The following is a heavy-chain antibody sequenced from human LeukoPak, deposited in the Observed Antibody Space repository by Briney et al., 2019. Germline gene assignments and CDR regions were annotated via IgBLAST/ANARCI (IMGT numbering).Heavy chain of an antibody. CDR3: AREPEYCSSTSCYRLNWFDP. CDR2: INTGNGNT. V-gene: IGHV1-3*04. CDR1: GYTFTSYA. J-gene: IGHJ5*02. Sequence: VASVKVSCKASGYTFTSYAMHWVRQAPGQRLECMGWINTGNGNTKYSQKFQGRVTITRDTSASTAYMELRSLRSDDTAVYYCAREPEYCSSTSCYRLNWFDPWGQGTLVTVSS. D-gene: IGHD2-2*01.